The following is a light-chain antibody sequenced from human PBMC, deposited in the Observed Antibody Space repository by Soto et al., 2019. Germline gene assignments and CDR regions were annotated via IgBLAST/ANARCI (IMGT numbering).Light chain of an antibody. J-gene: IGKJ1*01. CDR3: QQYNNWPRT. CDR2: GAS. CDR1: QSVSSY. V-gene: IGKV3-15*01. Sequence: EIVLPQSPATLSLSPGERATLSFRASQSVSSYLAWYQLRPGQAPRLLIYGASTRATGIPARFSASGSGTEFTLTISSLQSEDFVVYYCQQYNNWPRTFGQGTKVDIK.